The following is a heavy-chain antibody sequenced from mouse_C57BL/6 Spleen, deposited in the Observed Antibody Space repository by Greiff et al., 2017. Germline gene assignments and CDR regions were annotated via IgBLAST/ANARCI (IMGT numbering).Heavy chain of an antibody. CDR2: INPNNGGT. Sequence: VQLQQSGPELVKPGASVKISCKASGYTFTDYYMNWVKQSHGKSLEWIGDINPNNGGTSYNQKFKGKATLTVDKSSSTAYMELRSLTSEDSAVYYCARDYGSRLAYWGQGTLVTVSA. CDR1: GYTFTDYY. D-gene: IGHD1-1*01. V-gene: IGHV1-26*01. J-gene: IGHJ3*01. CDR3: ARDYGSRLAY.